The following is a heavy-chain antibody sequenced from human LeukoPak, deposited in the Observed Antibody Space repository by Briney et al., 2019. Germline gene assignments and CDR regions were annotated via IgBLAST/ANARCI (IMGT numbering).Heavy chain of an antibody. D-gene: IGHD1-20*01. CDR3: AKAGGITGTRSFDY. J-gene: IGHJ4*02. V-gene: IGHV3-30*02. CDR2: IRYDGSNK. Sequence: GGSLRLSCAASGFTFSSYGMHWVRQAPGKGLEWVAFIRYDGSNKYYADSVKGRFTISRDNSKNTLYLQMNSLRAEDTAVYYCAKAGGITGTRSFDYWGQGTLVTVPS. CDR1: GFTFSSYG.